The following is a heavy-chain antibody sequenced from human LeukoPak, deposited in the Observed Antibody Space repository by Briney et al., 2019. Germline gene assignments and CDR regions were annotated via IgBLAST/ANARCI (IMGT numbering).Heavy chain of an antibody. D-gene: IGHD6-19*01. CDR2: ISSSSSYI. J-gene: IGHJ4*02. CDR3: ARAYGIAVAGPLDY. CDR1: GFTFSSYS. Sequence: PGGSLRLSCAASGFTFSSYSMNWVRQAPGKGLEWVSSISSSSSYIYYADSVKGRFTISRDNAKNSLYLQMNSLRAEDTAVYYCARAYGIAVAGPLDYWGQGTLVTVSS. V-gene: IGHV3-21*01.